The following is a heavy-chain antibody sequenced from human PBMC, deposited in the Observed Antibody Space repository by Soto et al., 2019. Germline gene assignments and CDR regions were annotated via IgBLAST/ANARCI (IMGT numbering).Heavy chain of an antibody. Sequence: GASVKVSCKASGGTFSKYAISWGRQAPGQGLEWMGGIIPIFGTANYAQKFQGRVTITADESTSTAYMELSSLRSEDTAVYYCARPRGVVVIGDALDIWGQGTMVTVSS. CDR2: IIPIFGTA. V-gene: IGHV1-69*13. CDR3: ARPRGVVVIGDALDI. J-gene: IGHJ3*02. D-gene: IGHD3-22*01. CDR1: GGTFSKYA.